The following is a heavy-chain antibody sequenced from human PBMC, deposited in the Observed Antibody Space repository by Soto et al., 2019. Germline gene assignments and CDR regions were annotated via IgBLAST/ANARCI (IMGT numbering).Heavy chain of an antibody. D-gene: IGHD3-22*01. CDR2: IIPIFGTA. V-gene: IGHV1-69*13. Sequence: ASVKVSCKASGGTFSSYAISRVRQAPGQGLEWMGGIIPIFGTANYAQKFQGRVTITADESTSTAYMELSSLRSEDTAVYYCARARYYYDSSGYYPLGYYYYGMDVWGQGTTVTVSS. CDR1: GGTFSSYA. J-gene: IGHJ6*02. CDR3: ARARYYYDSSGYYPLGYYYYGMDV.